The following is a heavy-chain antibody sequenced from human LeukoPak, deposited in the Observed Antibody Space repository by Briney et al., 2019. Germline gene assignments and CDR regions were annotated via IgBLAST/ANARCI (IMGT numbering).Heavy chain of an antibody. Sequence: SETLSLTCTVSGYSISSGYYWGWIRQPPGKELEWIGSIYYSGSTYYNPSLKSRVTISVDTSKNQFSLKLSSVTAADTAVYYCAKGPIAVAGTFDDWGQGTLVTVSS. CDR1: GYSISSGYY. CDR3: AKGPIAVAGTFDD. J-gene: IGHJ4*02. CDR2: IYYSGST. V-gene: IGHV4-38-2*02. D-gene: IGHD6-19*01.